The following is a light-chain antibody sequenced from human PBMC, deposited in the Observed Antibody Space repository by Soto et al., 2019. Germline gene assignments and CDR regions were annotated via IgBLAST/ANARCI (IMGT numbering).Light chain of an antibody. CDR2: TVS. CDR1: QSLLYSDGNAY. V-gene: IGKV2-30*01. J-gene: IGKJ1*01. CDR3: MQGTHWPPT. Sequence: DVVMTQSPLSLPVTLGQPASISCSSSQSLLYSDGNAYLNWFHQRPGQSPRRLIYTVSKRDSGVPDRFSGSGSATDVTLRISRVEAEDVGVYYCMQGTHWPPTFGQGTKVEIK.